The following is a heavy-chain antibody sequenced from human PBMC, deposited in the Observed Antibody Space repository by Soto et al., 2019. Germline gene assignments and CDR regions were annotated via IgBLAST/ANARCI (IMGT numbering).Heavy chain of an antibody. Sequence: QVQLQQSGPGLVKPSQTLSLTCAISGDSVSSNSAAWNWIRQSPSRGLEWMGRTYYRSKWYNDYPVSVKSPITISLATSKNQFSLQLNSVPPEDTAVYYCARDYYSNGYYTVDYWGQGALVTVSS. D-gene: IGHD3-22*01. CDR1: GDSVSSNSAA. J-gene: IGHJ4*02. CDR2: TYYRSKWYN. CDR3: ARDYYSNGYYTVDY. V-gene: IGHV6-1*01.